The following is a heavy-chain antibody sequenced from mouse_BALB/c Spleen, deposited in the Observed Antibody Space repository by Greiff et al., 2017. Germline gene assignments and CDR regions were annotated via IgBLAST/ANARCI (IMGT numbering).Heavy chain of an antibody. V-gene: IGHV2-9*02. D-gene: IGHD2-1*01. Sequence: VKLQQSGPGLVAPSQSLSITCTVSGFSLTSYGVHWVRQPPGKGLEWLGVIWAGGSTNYNSALMSRLSISKDNSKSQVFLKMNSLQTDDTAMYYCAREGRGNYGGVFDYWGQGTTLTVSS. CDR2: IWAGGST. CDR3: AREGRGNYGGVFDY. CDR1: GFSLTSYG. J-gene: IGHJ2*01.